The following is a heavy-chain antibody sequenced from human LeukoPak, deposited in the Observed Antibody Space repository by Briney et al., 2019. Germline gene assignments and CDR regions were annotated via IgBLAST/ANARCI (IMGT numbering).Heavy chain of an antibody. D-gene: IGHD1-26*01. CDR3: ARGLVGAPPFGY. CDR1: GGTFSSYA. J-gene: IGHJ4*02. Sequence: LGSSVKVSCKASGGTFSSYAISWVRQAPGQGLEWMGGIIPIFGTANYAQKFQGRVTITADESTSTAYMELSSLRSEDTAVYYCARGLVGAPPFGYWGQGTLVTVSS. CDR2: IIPIFGTA. V-gene: IGHV1-69*01.